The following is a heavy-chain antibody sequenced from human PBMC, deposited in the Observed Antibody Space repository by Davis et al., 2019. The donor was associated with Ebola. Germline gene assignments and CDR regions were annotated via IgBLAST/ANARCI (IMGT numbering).Heavy chain of an antibody. Sequence: ASVKVSCKASGYTLTNYGISWVRQAPGQGLEWMGWVTAKKGNTNYAQKLQGRVTMTSNTATTTAYMELSSLTSEDTAVYYCARDHGVTGTGAFDPWGQGTLVTAST. CDR1: GYTLTNYG. D-gene: IGHD1-7*01. CDR3: ARDHGVTGTGAFDP. V-gene: IGHV1-18*04. J-gene: IGHJ5*02. CDR2: VTAKKGNT.